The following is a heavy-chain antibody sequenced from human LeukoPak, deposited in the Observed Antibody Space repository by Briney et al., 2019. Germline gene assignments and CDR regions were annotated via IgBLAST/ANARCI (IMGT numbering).Heavy chain of an antibody. J-gene: IGHJ4*02. Sequence: GAPVKLSCTASGDTFTGYYIHWGRQAPGHGLEWMGWIRPNTGGTNYEQRFTGRVTMTRDTSIRTAHMELSGLRADDTSLYYWANEVRPNDYWGQGTLVTVSS. D-gene: IGHD1-1*01. CDR1: GDTFTGYY. V-gene: IGHV1-2*02. CDR3: ANEVRPNDY. CDR2: IRPNTGGT.